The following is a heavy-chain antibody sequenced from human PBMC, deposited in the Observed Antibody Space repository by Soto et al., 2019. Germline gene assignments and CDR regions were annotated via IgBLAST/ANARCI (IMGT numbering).Heavy chain of an antibody. CDR3: ARILGGYSSGWYLFNP. V-gene: IGHV4-39*01. D-gene: IGHD6-19*01. Sequence: QLQLQESGPGLVKPSETLSLTCTVSGGSISSSRYYWGWIRQPPGKGLEWIGSIYYSGSTYYNPSLKSRVTISVDTSKNQFSLKLSSVTAADTAVYYCARILGGYSSGWYLFNPWGQGTLVTVSS. CDR1: GGSISSSRYY. CDR2: IYYSGST. J-gene: IGHJ5*02.